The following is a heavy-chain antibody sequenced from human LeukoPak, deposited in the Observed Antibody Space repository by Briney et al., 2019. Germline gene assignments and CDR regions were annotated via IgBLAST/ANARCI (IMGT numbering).Heavy chain of an antibody. J-gene: IGHJ5*02. CDR2: INSGGSAV. CDR1: GFSFRPYN. Sequence: PGGSLSLSCAASGFSFRPYNMLWVRQAPGKGLEWLFYINSGGSAVHSADSVKDRFTFSRDNAKNSLYLQMNGLRGEDTAVYYCAKGPGARGHFNWFDPWGQGTLVTVSS. D-gene: IGHD5-12*01. CDR3: AKGPGARGHFNWFDP. V-gene: IGHV3-48*01.